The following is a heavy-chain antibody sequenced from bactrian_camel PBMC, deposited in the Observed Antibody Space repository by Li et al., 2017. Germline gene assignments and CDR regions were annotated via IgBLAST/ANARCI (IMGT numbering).Heavy chain of an antibody. J-gene: IGHJ4*01. CDR1: GYPSNGYC. V-gene: IGHV3S1*01. D-gene: IGHD6*01. CDR2: IATRGGRA. Sequence: HVQLVESGGGSVQAGGSLSLSCVASGYPSNGYCMGWFRQAPGKEYEGVAAIATRGGRADYADSVKGRFTIYHDNAKRTVYLQMNSLKPEDTAMYYCAAGCHHWTAGWYRESSYNYWGQGTQVTVS. CDR3: AAGCHHWTAGWYRESSYNY.